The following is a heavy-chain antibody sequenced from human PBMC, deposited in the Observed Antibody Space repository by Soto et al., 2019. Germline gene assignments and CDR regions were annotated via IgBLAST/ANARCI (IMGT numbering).Heavy chain of an antibody. CDR3: ARRYSSGWYEGYYFDY. CDR2: INPNSGGT. D-gene: IGHD6-19*01. V-gene: IGHV1-2*04. Sequence: ASVKVSCKTSGYTFTGYYMHWVRQAHGQGLEWMGWINPNSGGTNYAQKFQGWVTMTRDTSISTAYMELSRLRSDDTAVYYCARRYSSGWYEGYYFDYWGQGTLVTVSS. J-gene: IGHJ4*02. CDR1: GYTFTGYY.